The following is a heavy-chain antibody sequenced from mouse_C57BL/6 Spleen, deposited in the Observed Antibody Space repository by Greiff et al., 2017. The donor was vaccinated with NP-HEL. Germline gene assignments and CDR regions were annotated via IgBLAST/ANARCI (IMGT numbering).Heavy chain of an antibody. J-gene: IGHJ4*01. CDR3: ARRDYGRASDYYAMDY. CDR2: IYPGSGST. D-gene: IGHD1-1*01. Sequence: QVQLQQPGAELVKPGASVKMSCKASGYTFTSYWITWVKQRPGQGLEWIGDIYPGSGSTNYNEKFKSKATLTVDTSSSTAYMQLSSLTSEDSAVYYCARRDYGRASDYYAMDYWGQGTSVTVSS. CDR1: GYTFTSYW. V-gene: IGHV1-55*01.